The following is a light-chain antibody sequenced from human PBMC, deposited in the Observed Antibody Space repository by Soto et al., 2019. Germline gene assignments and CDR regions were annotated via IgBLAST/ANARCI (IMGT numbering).Light chain of an antibody. CDR2: KAS. CDR3: QQYNTYPLT. J-gene: IGKJ4*01. V-gene: IGKV1-5*03. Sequence: DIQMTQSPSTLSASVGDRVTITCRASQSISTWLAWYQQKPGKAPKLLIYKASNLEGGVPSRFSGSGSGTEFTITISSLQPDYVASYYCQQYNTYPLTFGGGTTVEIK. CDR1: QSISTW.